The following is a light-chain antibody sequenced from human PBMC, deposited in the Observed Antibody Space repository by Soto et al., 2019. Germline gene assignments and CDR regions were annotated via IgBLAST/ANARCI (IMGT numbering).Light chain of an antibody. CDR2: RNN. CDR1: SSNIGSNY. CDR3: AAWDDSLTALL. J-gene: IGLJ2*01. V-gene: IGLV1-47*01. Sequence: QSVLTQPPSASETPGQRVTISCSGSSSNIGSNYVYWYQQLPGTAPKLLIYRNNQRPSGVPDRFSGSKSGTSVSLAISGLRSEDEADYYCAAWDDSLTALLFGGGTKVTVL.